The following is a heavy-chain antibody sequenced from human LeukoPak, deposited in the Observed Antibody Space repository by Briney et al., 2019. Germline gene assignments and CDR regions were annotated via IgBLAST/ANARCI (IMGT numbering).Heavy chain of an antibody. V-gene: IGHV5-51*01. J-gene: IGHJ4*02. CDR2: MYLGDSDT. CDR1: GYSFTNYW. Sequence: GESLKISCQGSGYSFTNYWIGWVRQMPGKGLEWMGSMYLGDSDTRYSPSFQGQVTISADKSISTAYLQWSSLKASDTAMYYCARSGRNVNRYFDYWGQGTLVTVSS. CDR3: ARSGRNVNRYFDY. D-gene: IGHD1-26*01.